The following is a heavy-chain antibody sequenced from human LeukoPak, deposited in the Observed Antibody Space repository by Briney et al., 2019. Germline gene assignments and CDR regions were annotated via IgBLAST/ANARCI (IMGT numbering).Heavy chain of an antibody. CDR3: ACLGSRNYYGSGSYQYYYYYMDV. CDR2: INHSGST. V-gene: IGHV4-34*01. J-gene: IGHJ6*03. Sequence: SETLSLTCAVYGGSFSGYYWSWIRQPPGKGLEWIGEINHSGSTNYNPSLKSRVTTSVDTSKNQFSLKLSSVTAADTAVYYCACLGSRNYYGSGSYQYYYYYMDVWGKGTTVTVSS. D-gene: IGHD3-10*01. CDR1: GGSFSGYY.